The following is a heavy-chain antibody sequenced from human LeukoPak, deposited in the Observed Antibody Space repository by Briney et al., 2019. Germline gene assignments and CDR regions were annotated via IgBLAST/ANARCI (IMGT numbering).Heavy chain of an antibody. V-gene: IGHV1-69*05. Sequence: EPSVKVSCKASGGTFSSYAISWVRQAPGQGLEWMGGIIPIFGTANYAQKFQGRVTITTDESTSTAYMELSSLRSEDTAVYYCARVAGSSSSGWFDPWGQGTLVTVSS. CDR1: GGTFSSYA. CDR3: ARVAGSSSSGWFDP. CDR2: IIPIFGTA. J-gene: IGHJ5*02. D-gene: IGHD6-6*01.